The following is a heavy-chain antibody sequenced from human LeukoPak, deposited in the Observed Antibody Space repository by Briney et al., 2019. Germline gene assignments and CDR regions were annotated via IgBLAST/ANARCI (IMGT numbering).Heavy chain of an antibody. CDR1: GFTFSSYS. J-gene: IGHJ4*02. V-gene: IGHV3-21*01. CDR3: ARDSNVVVVAASGY. CDR2: ISGGSGYI. Sequence: GGSLRLSCAASGFTFSSYSMNWVRQAPGKGLEWVSYISGGSGYIYYADSVKGRFTISRDNAKNSLYLQMNSLRAEDTAVYYCARDSNVVVVAASGYWGQGTLVTVSS. D-gene: IGHD2-15*01.